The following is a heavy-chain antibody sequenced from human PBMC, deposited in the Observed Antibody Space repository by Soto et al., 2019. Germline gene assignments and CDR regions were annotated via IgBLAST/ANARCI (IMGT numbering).Heavy chain of an antibody. V-gene: IGHV3-64D*08. CDR1: GFTSSSYA. J-gene: IGHJ4*02. CDR2: ISSNGGST. Sequence: GGSLRLSCSASGFTSSSYAMHWVRQAPGKGLEYVSAISSNGGSTYYADSVKGRFTISRNNSKNTLYLQMSSLRAEDTAVYYCVKDVQLWLRGEFDYWGQGTLVTVSS. D-gene: IGHD5-18*01. CDR3: VKDVQLWLRGEFDY.